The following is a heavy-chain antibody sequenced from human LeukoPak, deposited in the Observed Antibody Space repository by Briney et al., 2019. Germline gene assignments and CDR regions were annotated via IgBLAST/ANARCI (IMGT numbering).Heavy chain of an antibody. CDR1: GGTFSSYP. J-gene: IGHJ5*02. D-gene: IGHD2-2*01. CDR2: IIPIFCTA. V-gene: IGHV1-69*06. CDR3: ARERYCSSTSCYLWFDP. Sequence: SVKVSCKASGGTFSSYPISWVRQAPGQGLEWVGGIIPIFCTANYAQRFQGRVTITADKSTSTAYMELSSLRSEDTAVYYCARERYCSSTSCYLWFDPWGQGTLVTVSS.